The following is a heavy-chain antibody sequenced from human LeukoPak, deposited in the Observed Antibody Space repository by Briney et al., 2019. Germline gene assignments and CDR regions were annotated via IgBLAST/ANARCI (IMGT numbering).Heavy chain of an antibody. CDR1: GGSISSYY. Sequence: PSETLSLTCSVSGGSISSYYWSWIRQPPGKGLEWIGYIYYSGSTNYNPSLKSRVTISVDTSKNQFSLKLSSVTAADTAVYYCAANFDILTGCGSFDIWGQGTMVTVFS. CDR3: AANFDILTGCGSFDI. CDR2: IYYSGST. D-gene: IGHD3-9*01. J-gene: IGHJ3*02. V-gene: IGHV4-59*01.